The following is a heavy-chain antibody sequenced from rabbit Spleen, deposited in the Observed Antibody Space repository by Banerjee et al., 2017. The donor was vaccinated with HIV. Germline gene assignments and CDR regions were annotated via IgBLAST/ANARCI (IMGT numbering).Heavy chain of an antibody. CDR2: IGSGATGNT. CDR1: GFSFSSRYY. V-gene: IGHV1S40*01. J-gene: IGHJ6*01. CDR3: ARDTGSSFSSYGMDL. D-gene: IGHD8-1*01. Sequence: QSLEESGGGLVQPEGSLTLTCTASGFSFSSRYYMCWVRQAPGKGLEWIGCIGSGATGNTYYASWAKGRITISKTSSTTLTLQMTSLTAADTATYFCARDTGSSFSSYGMDLWGPGTLVTVS.